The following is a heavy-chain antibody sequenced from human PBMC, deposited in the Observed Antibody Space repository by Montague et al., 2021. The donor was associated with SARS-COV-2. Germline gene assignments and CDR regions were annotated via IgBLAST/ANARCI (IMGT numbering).Heavy chain of an antibody. D-gene: IGHD1-14*01. V-gene: IGHV3-20*04. CDR2: VTRNGDST. CDR3: VRGFRNGPFDV. J-gene: IGHJ4*02. CDR1: GSTFDDYG. Sequence: SRRLSCAASGSTFDDYGMSWVRQGPGKGLEWVSGVTRNGDSTDFADSVKGRFTISRGNAKNSLYLQMNSLRAEDTALYYCVRGFRNGPFDVWGQGTLVSVSS.